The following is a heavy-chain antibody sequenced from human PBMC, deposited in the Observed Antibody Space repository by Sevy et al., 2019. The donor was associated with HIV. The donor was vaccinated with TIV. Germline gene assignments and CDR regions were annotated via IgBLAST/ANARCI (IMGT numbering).Heavy chain of an antibody. CDR2: ISSSSTYT. V-gene: IGHV3-11*06. J-gene: IGHJ4*02. CDR3: ARDRRNYGGQYFDY. Sequence: GGSLRLSCAASGFTFSDYYMSWIRQAPGKGLEWVSYISSSSTYTNYVDSVKGRFTISRDNAKNSLYLQMNSLRAEDTAVYYCARDRRNYGGQYFDYWGQGTLVTVSS. CDR1: GFTFSDYY. D-gene: IGHD4-17*01.